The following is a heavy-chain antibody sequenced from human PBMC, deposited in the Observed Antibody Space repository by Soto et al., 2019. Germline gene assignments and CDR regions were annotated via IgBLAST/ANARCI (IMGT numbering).Heavy chain of an antibody. D-gene: IGHD2-8*01. Sequence: PGGSLRLSCAASGFTFSSYSMNWVRQAPGKGLEWVSSITSNSSNIYYADLVKGRFTISRDNSKKTLYLQMNSLRAEDTAVYYCAKDPPGGPQWAFDIWGQGTMVTVSS. CDR1: GFTFSSYS. CDR2: ITSNSSNI. J-gene: IGHJ3*02. CDR3: AKDPPGGPQWAFDI. V-gene: IGHV3-21*01.